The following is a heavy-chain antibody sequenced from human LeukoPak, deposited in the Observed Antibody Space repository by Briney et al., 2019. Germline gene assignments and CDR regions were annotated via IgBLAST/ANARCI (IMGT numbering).Heavy chain of an antibody. V-gene: IGHV3-33*06. CDR2: IWYDGSNK. CDR1: GFTFSSYG. D-gene: IGHD3-22*01. J-gene: IGHJ4*02. CDR3: AKGGYYDSSGYLPGDY. Sequence: GGSLRLSCAASGFTFSSYGMHWLRQAPGKGLEWVSVIWYDGSNKYYADSVKGRFTISRDNSKNTLYLQMNSLRAEDTAVYYCAKGGYYDSSGYLPGDYWGQGTLVTVSS.